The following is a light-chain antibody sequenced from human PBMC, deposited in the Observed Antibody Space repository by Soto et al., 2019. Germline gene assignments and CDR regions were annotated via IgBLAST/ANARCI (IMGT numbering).Light chain of an antibody. CDR1: QSVSSSY. J-gene: IGKJ4*01. Sequence: EIVLTQSPGTLSLSPGERATLSCRASQSVSSSYLAWYQQKPGQAPRLLIYGASSRATGIPDRFSGSGSGTDFTLTISRREPEDFAVYYCQQYGSPPLIFGGGTKVEIK. V-gene: IGKV3-20*01. CDR3: QQYGSPPLI. CDR2: GAS.